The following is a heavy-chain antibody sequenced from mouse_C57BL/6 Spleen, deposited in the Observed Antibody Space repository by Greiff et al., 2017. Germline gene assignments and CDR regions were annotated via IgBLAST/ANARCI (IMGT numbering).Heavy chain of an antibody. Sequence: EVMLVESGGGLVKPGGSLKLSCAASGFTFSSYAMSWVRQTPEKRLEWVATISDGGSYTYYPDNVKGRFTISRDNAKNNLYLQMSHLKSEDTAMYYCARERVTCWYLDVWGTGTTVTVSS. D-gene: IGHD2-3*01. CDR3: ARERVTCWYLDV. CDR2: ISDGGSYT. V-gene: IGHV5-4*01. J-gene: IGHJ1*03. CDR1: GFTFSSYA.